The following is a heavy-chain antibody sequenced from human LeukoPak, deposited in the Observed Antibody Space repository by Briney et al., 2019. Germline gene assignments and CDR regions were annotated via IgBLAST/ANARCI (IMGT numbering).Heavy chain of an antibody. J-gene: IGHJ4*02. D-gene: IGHD1-26*01. V-gene: IGHV3-21*01. CDR2: ISRTSSYI. Sequence: PGGSLRLSCAASGFTFSTYSINWVRQAPGKGLELVSSISRTSSYIYYADSVKGRFTISRDNAKNSLYLQMNSLRAEDTAVYYCARITSGRSTYYFDYWGQGTLVTVSS. CDR3: ARITSGRSTYYFDY. CDR1: GFTFSTYS.